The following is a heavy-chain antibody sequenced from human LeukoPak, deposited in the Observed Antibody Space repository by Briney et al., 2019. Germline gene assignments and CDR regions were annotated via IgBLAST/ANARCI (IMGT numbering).Heavy chain of an antibody. CDR1: GYTLTELS. J-gene: IGHJ4*02. Sequence: ASVKVSCKVSGYTLTELSMHWVRQAPGKGLEWMGGFDPEDGETIYAQKFQGRVTMTEDTSTDTAYMEPSSLRSEDTAVYYCAGVLQLIAVADTWPRPIDYWGQGTLVTVSS. CDR2: FDPEDGET. CDR3: AGVLQLIAVADTWPRPIDY. V-gene: IGHV1-24*01. D-gene: IGHD6-19*01.